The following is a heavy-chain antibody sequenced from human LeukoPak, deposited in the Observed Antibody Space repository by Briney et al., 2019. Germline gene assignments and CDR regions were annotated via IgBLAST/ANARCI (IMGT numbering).Heavy chain of an antibody. CDR2: ISSTGDTI. J-gene: IGHJ1*01. Sequence: TGGSLRLSCAASGFTVSSNYMSWVRQAPGKGLEWVSFISSTGDTIYYTDSVKGRFTISRDNTKNSLYLQMNSLRAEDTAVYYCASVSGSYLDFQHWGQGTLVTVSS. D-gene: IGHD3-10*01. CDR1: GFTVSSNY. CDR3: ASVSGSYLDFQH. V-gene: IGHV3-11*04.